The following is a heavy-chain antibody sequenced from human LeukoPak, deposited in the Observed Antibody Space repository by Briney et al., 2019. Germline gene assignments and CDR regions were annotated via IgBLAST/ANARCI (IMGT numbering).Heavy chain of an antibody. V-gene: IGHV4-39*07. CDR2: IHYSGST. CDR1: GGSISNSRNY. J-gene: IGHJ5*02. CDR3: ANLISPGWFVH. D-gene: IGHD2-15*01. Sequence: SETLSLTCTVSGGSISNSRNYWAWIRQPPGRGLEWIGTIHYSGSTYYNASLKSRLIISIDTSKSQFSLTLSSVTAADTAVYYCANLISPGWFVHWGQGTPVTVSS.